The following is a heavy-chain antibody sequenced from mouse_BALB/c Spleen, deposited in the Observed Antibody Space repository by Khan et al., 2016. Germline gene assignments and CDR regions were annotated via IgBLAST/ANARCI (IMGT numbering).Heavy chain of an antibody. V-gene: IGHV5-17*02. Sequence: EVELVESGGGLVQPGGSRKLSCAASGFTFSSFGMHWVRQAPEKGLEWVAYINSGGSTIFYADTVKGRFTISRDNPKNTLFLQMTSLRSEDTAMYYCARRGIYYYVNSFHCYGMDYWGQGTSVTVSS. CDR1: GFTFSSFG. CDR3: ARRGIYYYVNSFHCYGMDY. D-gene: IGHD1-1*01. CDR2: INSGGSTI. J-gene: IGHJ4*01.